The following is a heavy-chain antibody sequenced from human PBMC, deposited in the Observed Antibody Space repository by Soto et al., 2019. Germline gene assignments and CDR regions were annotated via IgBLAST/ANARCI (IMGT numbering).Heavy chain of an antibody. J-gene: IGHJ6*02. V-gene: IGHV1-69*01. Sequence: QVQLVQSGARWKRPGSSGKVSGKASGNTSTRYGVSWLRQAPGQGLDGRGGIIPIFGTTNYAQKFQDRVTISADESTSIAYAELSSLRSEDTAVYYCASGQYRLSLSYSYYYVLEVWGQGTTVTVSS. CDR3: ASGQYRLSLSYSYYYVLEV. D-gene: IGHD2-2*01. CDR1: GNTSTRYG. CDR2: IIPIFGTT.